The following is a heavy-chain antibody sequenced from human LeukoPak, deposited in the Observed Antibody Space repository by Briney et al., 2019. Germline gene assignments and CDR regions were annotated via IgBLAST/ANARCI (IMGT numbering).Heavy chain of an antibody. CDR1: GYSFTSYW. V-gene: IGHV5-51*01. CDR3: ARQEYCSGASCYTWFDP. CDR2: IYPADSDI. D-gene: IGHD2-15*01. J-gene: IGHJ5*02. Sequence: GESLKISCKGSGYSFTSYWIGWVRQMPGKGLEWMGIIYPADSDIRYSPSFQGQVTISADKSISTAYLQWNSLKASDTAMYYCARQEYCSGASCYTWFDPWGQGTLVTVSS.